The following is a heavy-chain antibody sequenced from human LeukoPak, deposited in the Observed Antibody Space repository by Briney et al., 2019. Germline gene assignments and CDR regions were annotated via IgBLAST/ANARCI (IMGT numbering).Heavy chain of an antibody. CDR3: ARDRTRTGYSSGSYHDY. J-gene: IGHJ4*02. CDR2: IKPNSGGT. Sequence: GSVRVSCKASGYTFTGYYMHWGRQAPGQGLEGMGWIKPNSGGTNYAQKLQGRVTMTRDTSISTAYMELSRLRSDDTAVYYCARDRTRTGYSSGSYHDYWRQGTLVTVSS. V-gene: IGHV1-2*02. D-gene: IGHD6-19*01. CDR1: GYTFTGYY.